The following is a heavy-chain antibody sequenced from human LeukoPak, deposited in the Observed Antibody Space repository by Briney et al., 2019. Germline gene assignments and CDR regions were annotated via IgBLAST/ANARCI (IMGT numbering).Heavy chain of an antibody. Sequence: ASVKVSCKASGYTFTSYGISWVRQAPGQGLEWMGWISAYNGNTNYAQKLQGRVTMTTDTSTSTAYMELRSLRSDDTAVYYCARVRKRSVIAAAGTRVNWFDPWGQGTLVTVSS. J-gene: IGHJ5*02. V-gene: IGHV1-18*01. CDR2: ISAYNGNT. CDR1: GYTFTSYG. CDR3: ARVRKRSVIAAAGTRVNWFDP. D-gene: IGHD6-13*01.